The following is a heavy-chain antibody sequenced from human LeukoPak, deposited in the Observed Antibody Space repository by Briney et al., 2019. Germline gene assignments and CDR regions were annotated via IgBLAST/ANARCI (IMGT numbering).Heavy chain of an antibody. CDR1: GYSFTTYG. CDR3: ARMLSGGPFDN. CDR2: FNPDNGFT. D-gene: IGHD5-12*01. Sequence: ASVKVSCKTSGYSFTTYGITWVRQASGRGLEWMGWFNPDNGFTKYAQKLQGRVTMTTDTSATTAYMELKSLTSDDTAVYYCARMLSGGPFDNWGQGTLVTVSS. V-gene: IGHV1-18*01. J-gene: IGHJ4*02.